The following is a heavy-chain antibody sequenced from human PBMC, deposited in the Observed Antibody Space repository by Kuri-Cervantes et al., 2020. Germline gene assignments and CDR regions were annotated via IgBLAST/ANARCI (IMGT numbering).Heavy chain of an antibody. D-gene: IGHD6-13*01. J-gene: IGHJ6*03. Sequence: ASVKVSCKASGYTFTSYGISWVRQAPGQGLEWMGWISSYNGNTNSAQKLQGRVTMTTDTSTSTAYMELRSLRSDDTAVYYCARSPAYSSSWYGWDDYYYYMDVWGKGTTVTVSS. CDR2: ISSYNGNT. CDR1: GYTFTSYG. V-gene: IGHV1-18*01. CDR3: ARSPAYSSSWYGWDDYYYYMDV.